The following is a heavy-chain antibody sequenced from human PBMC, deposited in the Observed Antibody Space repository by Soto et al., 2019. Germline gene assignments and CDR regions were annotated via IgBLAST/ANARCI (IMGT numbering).Heavy chain of an antibody. J-gene: IGHJ6*02. CDR1: GFTLSDTA. V-gene: IGHV3-48*02. Sequence: EVQLVESGGGLVQPGGSLRLSCAASGFTLSDTAMNWVRQAPGKGLEWISYISLTPRTIYYADSLKGRFTISRDKAQNSLVLQMNSLRDDDTAVYFCARALKGDPYCAMDVWCQGTTVTVSS. CDR3: ARALKGDPYCAMDV. D-gene: IGHD3-16*01. CDR2: ISLTPRTI.